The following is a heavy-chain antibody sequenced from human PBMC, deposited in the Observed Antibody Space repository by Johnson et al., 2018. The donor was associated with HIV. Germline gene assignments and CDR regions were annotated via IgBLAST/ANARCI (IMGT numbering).Heavy chain of an antibody. CDR1: GFTVSSNY. J-gene: IGHJ3*02. V-gene: IGHV3-23*04. CDR2: ISGSGGSA. CDR3: ARDRLWFGESDAFDI. Sequence: VQLVESGGGLVQPGGSLRLSCAASGFTVSSNYMSWVRQAPGKGLEWVSAISGSGGSAYYADSVKGRFTISRDNSKNTLYLQMNSLRAEDTAVYYCARDRLWFGESDAFDIWGQGTLVTVSS. D-gene: IGHD3-10*01.